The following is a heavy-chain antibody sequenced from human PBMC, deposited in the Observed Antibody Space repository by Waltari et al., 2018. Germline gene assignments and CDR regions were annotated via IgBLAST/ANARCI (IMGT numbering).Heavy chain of an antibody. Sequence: QVQLVQSGAEVKKPGASVKVSCKASGYTFTSYGISWVRQATGQGLEWMGWISAYNGNTNYAQKLQGRVTMTTDTSTSTAYMELRSLRSDDTAVYYCARDGIVVVVAGHYGMDVWGQGTTVTVSS. CDR2: ISAYNGNT. CDR1: GYTFTSYG. J-gene: IGHJ6*02. D-gene: IGHD2-15*01. CDR3: ARDGIVVVVAGHYGMDV. V-gene: IGHV1-18*01.